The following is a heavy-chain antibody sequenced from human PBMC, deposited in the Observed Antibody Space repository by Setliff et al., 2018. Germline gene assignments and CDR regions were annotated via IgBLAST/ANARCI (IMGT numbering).Heavy chain of an antibody. CDR2: IYYSCST. D-gene: IGHD3-10*01. CDR3: ARHKSNGSGSYPSLYMDV. Sequence: PSETLSLTCRVSGGSISSGNYYWGLIRQPPGKGLEWVATIYYSCSTYSNPSLKSRLIISVDAPDNQFSVKLSSVTAADTAVYYCARHKSNGSGSYPSLYMDVWGKGIMVTVSS. CDR1: GGSISSGNYY. J-gene: IGHJ6*03. V-gene: IGHV4-39*01.